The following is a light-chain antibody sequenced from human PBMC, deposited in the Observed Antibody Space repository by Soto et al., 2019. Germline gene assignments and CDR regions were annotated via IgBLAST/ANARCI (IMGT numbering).Light chain of an antibody. Sequence: QSVVTQPASVSGSPGQSITISCTGTSSDVGSYNLVSWYQQHPGKAPKLMIYEGSKRPSGVSNRFSGSKSGNTASLTISGLQAEDEADYYCCSYAGSMAYVFGTGTKVTVL. V-gene: IGLV2-23*01. CDR2: EGS. CDR1: SSDVGSYNL. CDR3: CSYAGSMAYV. J-gene: IGLJ1*01.